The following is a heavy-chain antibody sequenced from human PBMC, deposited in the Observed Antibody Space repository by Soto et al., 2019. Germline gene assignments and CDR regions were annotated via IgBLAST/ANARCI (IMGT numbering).Heavy chain of an antibody. CDR1: GFTFSNYA. J-gene: IGHJ6*02. CDR3: SKLFGDYSAPHYYYYGMDV. Sequence: GGSLRLSCAASGFTFSNYAMSWFRQAQGKAQMCFFVIIGGGRSTFHSDSVKGRFTISRDNYKNTLYLQMIILRAEDTAIFYCSKLFGDYSAPHYYYYGMDVWGQGATVTVSS. D-gene: IGHD4-17*01. V-gene: IGHV3-23*01. CDR2: IIGGGRST.